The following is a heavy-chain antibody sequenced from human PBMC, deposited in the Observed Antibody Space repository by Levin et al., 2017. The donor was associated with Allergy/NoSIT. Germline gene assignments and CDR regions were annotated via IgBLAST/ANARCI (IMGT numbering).Heavy chain of an antibody. CDR3: TNVGAPRDY. CDR2: ISWNSDTK. V-gene: IGHV3-9*01. D-gene: IGHD1-26*01. J-gene: IGHJ4*02. Sequence: GGSLRLSCVASGFTFERAAMHWVRQAPGKGLEWVSAISWNSDTKGYADSVKGRFTISRDNAKKSLYLQMSSVRVEDTAFYFCTNVGAPRDYWGQGTLVTVSS. CDR1: GFTFERAA.